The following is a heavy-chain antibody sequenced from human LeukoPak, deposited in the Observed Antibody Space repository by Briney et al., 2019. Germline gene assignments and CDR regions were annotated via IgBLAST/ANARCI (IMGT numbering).Heavy chain of an antibody. D-gene: IGHD6-13*01. CDR3: AKSISAELYYYYYMDV. J-gene: IGHJ6*03. CDR2: IYSGGST. CDR1: GFTVSSNY. Sequence: GGSLRLSCAASGFTVSSNYMSWVRQAPGKGLEWVSVIYSGGSTYYADSVKGRFTISRDDSKNTLYLQMNSLRAEDTAVYYCAKSISAELYYYYYMDVWGKGTTVTVSS. V-gene: IGHV3-66*01.